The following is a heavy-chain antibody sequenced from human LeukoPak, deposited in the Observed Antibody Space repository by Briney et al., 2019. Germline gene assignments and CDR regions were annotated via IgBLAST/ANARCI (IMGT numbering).Heavy chain of an antibody. J-gene: IGHJ4*02. CDR2: LSGSGNSR. CDR1: GFTYSSYA. V-gene: IGHV3-23*01. Sequence: GGSLRLSCAAAGFTYSSYAMTWVRQSPGKGLEWVSTLSGSGNSRYYADSVQGRFTISRDNFKNTLYLQMNSLRVEDTAVYYCARDVNGGYWGQGTLVTVSS. CDR3: ARDVNGGY. D-gene: IGHD2-8*01.